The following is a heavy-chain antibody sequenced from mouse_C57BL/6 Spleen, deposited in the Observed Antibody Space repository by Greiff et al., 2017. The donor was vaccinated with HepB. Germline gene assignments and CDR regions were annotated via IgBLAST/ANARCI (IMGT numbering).Heavy chain of an antibody. CDR2: ISSGSSTT. D-gene: IGHD2-4*01. CDR3: ASPYDYDVPSFAY. J-gene: IGHJ3*01. CDR1: GFTFSDYG. V-gene: IGHV5-17*01. Sequence: EVQLMESGGGLVKPGGSLKLSCAASGFTFSDYGMHWVRQAPEKGLEWVAYISSGSSTTNYADTVKGRFTITRDNAKNPLYLQMTSLRSEDTAMYYCASPYDYDVPSFAYWGQGTLVTVSA.